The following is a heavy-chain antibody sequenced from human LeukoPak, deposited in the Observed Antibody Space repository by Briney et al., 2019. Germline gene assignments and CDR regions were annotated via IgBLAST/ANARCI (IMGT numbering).Heavy chain of an antibody. CDR3: ARGRLKGYCSGGSCYSTRYYFDY. V-gene: IGHV4-34*01. CDR2: INHSGST. D-gene: IGHD2-15*01. Sequence: SETLSLTCAVYGGSFSGYYWSWIRQPPGKGLEWVGEINHSGSTNYNPSLKSRVTISVDTSKNQFSLKLSSVTAADTAVYYCARGRLKGYCSGGSCYSTRYYFDYWGQGTLVAVSS. CDR1: GGSFSGYY. J-gene: IGHJ4*02.